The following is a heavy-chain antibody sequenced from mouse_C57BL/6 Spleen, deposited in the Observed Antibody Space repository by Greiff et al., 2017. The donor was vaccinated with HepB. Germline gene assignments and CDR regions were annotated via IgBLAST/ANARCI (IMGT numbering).Heavy chain of an antibody. D-gene: IGHD2-3*01. Sequence: VLLQQSGPELVKPGASVKISCKASGYAFSSSWMNWVKQRPGKGLEWIGRIYPGDGDTNYNGKFKGKATLTADKSSSTAYMQLSSLTSEDSAVYFCARWVDGYYAYWGQGTLVTVSA. CDR3: ARWVDGYYAY. V-gene: IGHV1-82*01. J-gene: IGHJ3*01. CDR1: GYAFSSSW. CDR2: IYPGDGDT.